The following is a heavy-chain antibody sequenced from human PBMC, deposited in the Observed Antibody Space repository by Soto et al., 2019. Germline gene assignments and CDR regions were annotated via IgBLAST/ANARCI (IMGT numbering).Heavy chain of an antibody. CDR2: ISGSGGTT. CDR3: EKIGPSVGATGPYYYFDY. J-gene: IGHJ4*02. V-gene: IGHV3-23*01. Sequence: EVQLLESGGGLIQPGGSLRLSCAASGFSFSNFAVNWVRQAPGKGLEWVSTISGSGGTTYYADSVKGRFTISRDNSKDTLYLQMNSLRAEDTAVYYFEKIGPSVGATGPYYYFDYWGPGTLVTVSS. CDR1: GFSFSNFA. D-gene: IGHD1-26*01.